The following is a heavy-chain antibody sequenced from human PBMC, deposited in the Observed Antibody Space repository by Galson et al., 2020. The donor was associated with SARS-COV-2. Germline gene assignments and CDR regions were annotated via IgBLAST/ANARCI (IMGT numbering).Heavy chain of an antibody. J-gene: IGHJ5*02. Sequence: ASETLSLTCSVSGGPISSSSSTYYWGWIRQPPGKGLEWIGNIYYIGTTYYNPSLKSRASISLDTSKNEFSLKLSSVTAADTAVYYCARLKDEGSHWPFDPWGQGTLVTVSS. CDR2: IYYIGTT. V-gene: IGHV4-39*01. D-gene: IGHD1-26*01. CDR1: GGPISSSSSTYY. CDR3: ARLKDEGSHWPFDP.